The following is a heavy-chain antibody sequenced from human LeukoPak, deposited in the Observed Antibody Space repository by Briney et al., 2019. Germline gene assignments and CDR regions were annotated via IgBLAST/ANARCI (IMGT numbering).Heavy chain of an antibody. V-gene: IGHV4-59*01. D-gene: IGHD5-24*01. CDR1: GGSISSYY. J-gene: IGHJ4*02. CDR3: ARLGKSEGDGYSLFDY. CDR2: IYYSGSS. Sequence: SETLSLACTVSGGSISSYYWSWIRQPPGQGLERIGHIYYSGSSNYNPSLKSRVTISVDTSKNQFSLKLSSVTAADTAVYYCARLGKSEGDGYSLFDYWGQGTLVTVSS.